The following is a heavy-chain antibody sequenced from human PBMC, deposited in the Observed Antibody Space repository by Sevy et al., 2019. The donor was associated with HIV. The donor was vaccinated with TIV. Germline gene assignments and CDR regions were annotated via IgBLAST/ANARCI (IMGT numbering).Heavy chain of an antibody. CDR3: ARDTTGIGMDV. V-gene: IGHV3-7*01. CDR2: IKQDGGDK. D-gene: IGHD1-1*01. J-gene: IGHJ6*02. Sequence: GGSLRLSCAASGFTFSSHRMSWVRQAPGKGLEWVANIKQDGGDKYYVDSVKGRFTISRDNGKNSLSLQMNSLRAEDTAVYYCARDTTGIGMDVWGQGTTVTVSS. CDR1: GFTFSSHR.